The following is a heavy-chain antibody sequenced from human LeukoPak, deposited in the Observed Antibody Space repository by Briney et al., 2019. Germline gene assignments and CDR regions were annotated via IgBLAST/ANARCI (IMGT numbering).Heavy chain of an antibody. D-gene: IGHD3-10*01. CDR1: GYTFTSYG. V-gene: IGHV1-18*01. Sequence: ASVKVSCKASGYTFTSYGISWVRQAPGQGREWMGWISAYNGNTNYAQKLQGRVTMTTDTSTSTAYMELRSLRSDDTAVYYCARGGGVNYYGSGLFDYWGQGTLVTVSS. CDR2: ISAYNGNT. J-gene: IGHJ4*02. CDR3: ARGGGVNYYGSGLFDY.